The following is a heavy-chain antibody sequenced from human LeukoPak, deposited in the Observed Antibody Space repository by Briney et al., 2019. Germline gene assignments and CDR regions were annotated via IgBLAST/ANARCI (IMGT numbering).Heavy chain of an antibody. V-gene: IGHV5-51*01. J-gene: IGHJ4*02. CDR2: IYPGDSDT. D-gene: IGHD3-22*01. Sequence: GESLKISCKGSGYSFTSYWIGWVRQMPGKGLEWMGIIYPGDSDTRYSPSFQGQVTISADKSISTAYLQWSSLKASGTAMYYCARQLNYYDSSGYYYTDYWGQGTLVTVSS. CDR1: GYSFTSYW. CDR3: ARQLNYYDSSGYYYTDY.